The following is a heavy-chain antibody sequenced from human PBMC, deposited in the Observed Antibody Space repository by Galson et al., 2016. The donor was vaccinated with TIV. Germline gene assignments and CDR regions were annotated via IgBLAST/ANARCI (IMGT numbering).Heavy chain of an antibody. J-gene: IGHJ6*02. CDR3: ASDRNTAFDTHYSYYGLDV. CDR1: GGTFSSYV. Sequence: SVKVSCKASGGTFSSYVFNWVRLAPGQGLEWMGGIIPLFRTTNYAQKFQGRVTITADESTNTAYMELHSLRSGDTAVYYCASDRNTAFDTHYSYYGLDVWGQGTTVIVSS. D-gene: IGHD5-18*01. V-gene: IGHV1-69*13. CDR2: IIPLFRTT.